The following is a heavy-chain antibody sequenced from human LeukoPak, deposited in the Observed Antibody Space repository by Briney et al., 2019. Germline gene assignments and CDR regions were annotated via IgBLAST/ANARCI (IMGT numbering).Heavy chain of an antibody. CDR3: AKVGAFSDVLTGWVDN. CDR1: GFTFSRYG. CDR2: ISHDGSNK. D-gene: IGHD3-9*01. V-gene: IGHV3-30*18. Sequence: GVSLRLSCAASGFTFSRYGMHWVRRAPGKGLEWVAVISHDGSNKYYADSVTGRFTISRDNSKNTLYLQMNSLRAEDTAVYYCAKVGAFSDVLTGWVDNWGQGTLVTVSS. J-gene: IGHJ4*02.